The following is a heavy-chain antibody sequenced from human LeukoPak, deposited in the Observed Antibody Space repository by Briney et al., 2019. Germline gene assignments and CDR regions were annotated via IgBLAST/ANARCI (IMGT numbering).Heavy chain of an antibody. CDR3: ARAAYDSNGFTANHDF. CDR1: GFSFSSHG. CDR2: LYSDGTT. J-gene: IGHJ4*02. D-gene: IGHD3-22*01. V-gene: IGHV3-53*01. Sequence: GGSLRLSCAASGFSFSSHGMHWVRQAPGKGLEWVSVLYSDGTTYYADSVKGRFSISRDNSKNTLYLQMNNLRAEDTAVYYCARAAYDSNGFTANHDFWGQGTLVTVSS.